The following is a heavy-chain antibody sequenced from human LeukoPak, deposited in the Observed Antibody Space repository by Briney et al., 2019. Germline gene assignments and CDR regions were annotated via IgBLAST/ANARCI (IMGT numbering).Heavy chain of an antibody. CDR3: ASSGCGGDCLFDY. Sequence: GGSLRLSCAASGFTVSSNYMSWVRQAPGKGLEWVSVIYSGGSTYYADSVKGRFTISRDNSKNTLYLQMNSLRAEDTAVYYCASSGCGGDCLFDYWAREPWSPSPQ. CDR2: IYSGGST. D-gene: IGHD2-21*02. V-gene: IGHV3-66*01. CDR1: GFTVSSNY. J-gene: IGHJ4*02.